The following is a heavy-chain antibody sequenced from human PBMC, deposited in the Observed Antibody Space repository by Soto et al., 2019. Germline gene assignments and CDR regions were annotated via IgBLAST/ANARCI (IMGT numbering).Heavy chain of an antibody. CDR2: ISSSGSTI. V-gene: IGHV3-11*01. Sequence: GVSLRLSCAASGFTFSDYYMRWIRQAPGKGLEWVSYISSSGSTIYYADSVKGRFTISRDNAKNSLYLQMNGLRAEDMAVYYCARDDLSNSYYYGSGSYYNLGEHSRPPKPVGDYWGQGTLVTVSS. J-gene: IGHJ4*02. D-gene: IGHD3-10*01. CDR1: GFTFSDYY. CDR3: ARDDLSNSYYYGSGSYYNLGEHSRPPKPVGDY.